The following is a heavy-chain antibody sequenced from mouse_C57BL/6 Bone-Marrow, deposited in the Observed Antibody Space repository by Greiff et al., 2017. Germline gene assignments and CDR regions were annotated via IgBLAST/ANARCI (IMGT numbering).Heavy chain of an antibody. D-gene: IGHD1-1*01. CDR1: GYTFTSYW. V-gene: IGHV1-59*01. CDR2: IDPSDSYT. J-gene: IGHJ3*01. CDR3: ARFIYYYGSSYGGFAY. Sequence: QVQLQQPGAELVRPGTSVKLSCKASGYTFTSYWMHWVKQRPGQGLEWIGVIDPSDSYTNYNQKFKGKATLTVDTSSSTAYMQLSSLTSEDSAVYYCARFIYYYGSSYGGFAYWGQGTLVTVSA.